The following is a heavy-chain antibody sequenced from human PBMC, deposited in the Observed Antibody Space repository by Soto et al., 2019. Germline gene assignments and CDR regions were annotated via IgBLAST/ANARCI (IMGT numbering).Heavy chain of an antibody. CDR1: GGTFSSYA. CDR2: IIPIFGTA. CDR3: ARDRCSSTSCLRANWFDP. Sequence: QVQLVQSGAEVKKPGSSVKVSCKASGGTFSSYAISWVRQAPGQGLEWMGGIIPIFGTANYAQKFQGRVTITADESTSTAYMELSSLRYEDTAVYYCARDRCSSTSCLRANWFDPWGQGTLVTVSS. J-gene: IGHJ5*02. D-gene: IGHD2-2*01. V-gene: IGHV1-69*01.